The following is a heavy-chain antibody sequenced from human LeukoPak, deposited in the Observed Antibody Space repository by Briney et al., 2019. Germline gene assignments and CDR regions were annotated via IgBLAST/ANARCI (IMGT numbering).Heavy chain of an antibody. CDR3: ARADEGRGVFDY. CDR1: GGSISSGDYY. Sequence: SETLSLTCTVSGGSISSGDYYWSWIRQPPGKGLQWIGYIYYSGSTYYNPSLKSRVTISVDTSKNQFSLKLSSVTAADTAVYYCARADEGRGVFDYWGQGTLVTVSS. J-gene: IGHJ4*02. D-gene: IGHD3-10*01. V-gene: IGHV4-30-4*01. CDR2: IYYSGST.